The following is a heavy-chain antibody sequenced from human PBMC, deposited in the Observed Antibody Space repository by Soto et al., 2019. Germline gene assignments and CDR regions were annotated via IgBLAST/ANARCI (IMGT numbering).Heavy chain of an antibody. CDR2: INAGNGNT. J-gene: IGHJ4*02. CDR1: GYSFTTYA. CDR3: ARLLSFGELTLDS. Sequence: QVQLVQSGAEVKKPGASVKVSCKASGYSFTTYAIHWVRQAPGQRFEWIGWINAGNGNTKYSQKFQGRVTITRDTSATTTYMELSSLRSEDTAVYYYARLLSFGELTLDSWGQGSLVTVSS. V-gene: IGHV1-3*01. D-gene: IGHD3-10*01.